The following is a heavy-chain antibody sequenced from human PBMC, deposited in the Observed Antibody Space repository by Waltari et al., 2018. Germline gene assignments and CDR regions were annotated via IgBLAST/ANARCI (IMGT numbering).Heavy chain of an antibody. CDR3: ARSRGSYYDILTGYLNWFDP. CDR2: IYPGDSDT. CDR1: GYSFTSYW. D-gene: IGHD3-9*01. V-gene: IGHV5-51*01. J-gene: IGHJ5*02. Sequence: EVQLVQSGAEVKKPGESLKISCKGSGYSFTSYWIGWVRQLPGKRLEWMGIIYPGDSDTRYSPSFQGQVTISADKSISTAYLQWSSLKASDTAMYYCARSRGSYYDILTGYLNWFDPWGQGTLVTVSS.